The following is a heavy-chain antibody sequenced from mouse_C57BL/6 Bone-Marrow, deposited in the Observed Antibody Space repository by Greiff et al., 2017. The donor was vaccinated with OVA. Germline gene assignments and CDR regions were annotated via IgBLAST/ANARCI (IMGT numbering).Heavy chain of an antibody. CDR3: ARRDYYGSSYHFDY. Sequence: QVQLQQPGAELVRPGTSVKLSCKASGYTFTSYWMHWVKQRPGQGLEWIGVIDPSDSYTNYNQKFKGKATLTVDTSSSTAYMQLSSLTSEDSAVYYCARRDYYGSSYHFDYWGQGTTLTVSS. CDR1: GYTFTSYW. CDR2: IDPSDSYT. J-gene: IGHJ2*01. V-gene: IGHV1-59*01. D-gene: IGHD1-1*01.